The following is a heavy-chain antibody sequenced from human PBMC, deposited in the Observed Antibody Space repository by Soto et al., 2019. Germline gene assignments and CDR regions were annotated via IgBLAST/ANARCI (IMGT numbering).Heavy chain of an antibody. CDR2: LYNAGST. D-gene: IGHD3-22*01. V-gene: IGHV4-59*12. Sequence: SETLSLTCTVSGGSISRYYWSWIRQPPGKGLEWIGYLYNAGSTIYNPSLKSRVTISVDMSQNQFSLKLSSVTAADTAVYYCAREYYDSSGYYYPDPWGQGTLVTVSS. CDR1: GGSISRYY. CDR3: AREYYDSSGYYYPDP. J-gene: IGHJ5*02.